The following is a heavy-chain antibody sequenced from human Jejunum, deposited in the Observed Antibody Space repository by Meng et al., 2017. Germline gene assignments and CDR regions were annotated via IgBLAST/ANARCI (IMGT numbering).Heavy chain of an antibody. J-gene: IGHJ4*02. CDR1: GYTFIGYY. Sequence: VQLVQSGAEVKKPGASVKVSCKASGYTFIGYYIHWVRQAPGQGLEWVSSIGHSGAAIYYADSVKGRFTISRDNSKNTLYLQMNSLRAEDTAVYYCAKDAFSYDGSAHIYYFNHWSRGTLVTVSS. V-gene: IGHV3-23*04. D-gene: IGHD3-10*01. CDR2: IGHSGAAI. CDR3: AKDAFSYDGSAHIYYFNH.